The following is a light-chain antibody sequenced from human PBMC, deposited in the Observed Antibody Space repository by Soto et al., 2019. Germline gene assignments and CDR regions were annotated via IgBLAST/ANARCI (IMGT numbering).Light chain of an antibody. CDR1: QSISTW. V-gene: IGKV1-5*03. CDR2: KAS. CDR3: QQYNTYSQT. J-gene: IGKJ1*01. Sequence: DIQMTQSPSTLSASVGDRVTITCRASQSISTWLAWYQQKPGKAPKLLIYKASSLESGVPSRFSGSGSGTEFTLTISSLQPDDFATYCCQQYNTYSQTCGQGTKVEIK.